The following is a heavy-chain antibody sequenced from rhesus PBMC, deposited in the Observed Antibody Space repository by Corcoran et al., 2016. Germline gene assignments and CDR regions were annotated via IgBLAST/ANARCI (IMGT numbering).Heavy chain of an antibody. J-gene: IGHJ6*01. Sequence: QVQLQESGPGLVKPSETLSLTCAVSGASISTYWWSWIRQTPGKGLEGIGESNGNGGQTYYNPSLKSRVTISKDASKNQFSLKVNSVTAADTAVYYCERDMKYGNFYGLDSWGQGVVVTVSS. CDR1: GASISTYW. CDR2: SNGNGGQT. V-gene: IGHV4-80*01. D-gene: IGHD4-29*01. CDR3: ERDMKYGNFYGLDS.